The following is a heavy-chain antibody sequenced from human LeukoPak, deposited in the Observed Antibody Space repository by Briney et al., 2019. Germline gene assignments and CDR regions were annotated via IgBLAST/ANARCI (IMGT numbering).Heavy chain of an antibody. D-gene: IGHD6-13*01. CDR3: ATDLLGEAAASLGY. J-gene: IGHJ4*02. V-gene: IGHV1-69-2*01. CDR2: VDPEDGET. CDR1: GYTFTDYY. Sequence: GASVKVSCKASGYTFTDYYMHWVQQAPGKGLEWMGRVDPEDGETIYAEKFQGRVTITADTSTDTAYMELSSLRSEDTAVYYCATDLLGEAAASLGYWGQGTLVIVSS.